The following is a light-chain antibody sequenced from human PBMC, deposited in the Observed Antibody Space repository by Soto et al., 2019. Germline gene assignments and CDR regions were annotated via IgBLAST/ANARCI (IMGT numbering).Light chain of an antibody. V-gene: IGKV3-20*01. Sequence: EFVLTQSPGTLSLSPGERATLSCRASQTVRNNYLAWYQQKPGQAPRLLIYGASRRATGIPDRFSGSGSGTDFTLTISRLEPEDLAVYYCQQYDNSVWTFGQGTKVDVK. CDR1: QTVRNNY. CDR2: GAS. CDR3: QQYDNSVWT. J-gene: IGKJ1*01.